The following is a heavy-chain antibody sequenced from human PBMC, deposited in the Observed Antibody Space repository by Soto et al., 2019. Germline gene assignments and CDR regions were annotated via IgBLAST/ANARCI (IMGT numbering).Heavy chain of an antibody. D-gene: IGHD1-26*01. V-gene: IGHV4-59*01. J-gene: IGHJ5*02. CDR1: GGSIGSYY. CDR3: ARESEGAGRNNWFDP. CDR2: IHFSGSS. Sequence: SETLSLTCTVSGGSIGSYYWSWIRQPPGKGLEWIGFIHFSGSSQYNPSLKSRVTISVDTSQNQLSLKLRSVTAADTAVYFCARESEGAGRNNWFDPWGQGALVTVSS.